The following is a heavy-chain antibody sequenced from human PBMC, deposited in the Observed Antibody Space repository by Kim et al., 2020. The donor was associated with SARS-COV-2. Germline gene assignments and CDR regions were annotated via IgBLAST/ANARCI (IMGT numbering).Heavy chain of an antibody. V-gene: IGHV3-30*18. Sequence: GGSLRLSCAASGFTFGSFGMHWVRQAPGKGLEWVAGVSPDGRSQFYSDSVKGRFTISRDNSKNSLYLQMDSPRDDDTAVYFCAKRLTYWSLDCWGQGTLVIVSS. D-gene: IGHD2-8*02. J-gene: IGHJ4*02. CDR2: VSPDGRSQ. CDR1: GFTFGSFG. CDR3: AKRLTYWSLDC.